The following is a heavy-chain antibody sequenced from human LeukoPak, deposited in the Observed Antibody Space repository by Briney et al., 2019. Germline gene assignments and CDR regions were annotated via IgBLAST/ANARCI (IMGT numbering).Heavy chain of an antibody. CDR1: GYTFTSYD. D-gene: IGHD4-17*01. CDR2: MNPNSGNT. CDR3: ARVGIGDGEGAFYI. Sequence: ASVKVSCKASGYTFTSYDINWVRQATGQGLEWMGWMNPNSGNTGYAQKFQGRVTITRNTSISTAYMEVSSLRSEDTAVYYCARVGIGDGEGAFYIWGQGTMVTVSS. J-gene: IGHJ3*02. V-gene: IGHV1-8*03.